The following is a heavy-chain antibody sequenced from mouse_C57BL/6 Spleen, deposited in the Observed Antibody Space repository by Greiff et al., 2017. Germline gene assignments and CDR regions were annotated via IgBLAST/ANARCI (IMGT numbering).Heavy chain of an antibody. CDR3: ARWDYDCLAMDY. J-gene: IGHJ4*01. Sequence: DVMLVESGGGLVKPGGSLKLSCAASGFTFSDYGMHWVRQAPEKGLEWVAYISSGSSTIYYADTVKGRFTLSRDNAKNTLFLQMTSLRSEDTSMYYCARWDYDCLAMDYWGQGTSVTVSS. D-gene: IGHD2-4*01. CDR2: ISSGSSTI. V-gene: IGHV5-17*01. CDR1: GFTFSDYG.